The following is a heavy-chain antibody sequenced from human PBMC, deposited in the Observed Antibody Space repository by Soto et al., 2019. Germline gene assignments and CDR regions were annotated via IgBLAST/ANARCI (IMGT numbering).Heavy chain of an antibody. J-gene: IGHJ4*02. CDR1: GGSITNYY. CDR2: IFYTGST. D-gene: IGHD3-10*01. CDR3: ARSPSMIRGVFLDW. Sequence: SETLSLTCTVSGGSITNYYWNWIRQAPGKGLEWIGYIFYTGSTNYNPSLKSRVTISVDTSENQFSLKLSSVTAADTAVYFCARSPSMIRGVFLDWWGQGMLVTVSS. V-gene: IGHV4-59*08.